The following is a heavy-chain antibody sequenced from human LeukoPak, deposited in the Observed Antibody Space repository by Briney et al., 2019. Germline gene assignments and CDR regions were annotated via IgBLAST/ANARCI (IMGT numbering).Heavy chain of an antibody. CDR3: ARAPRGYSSGWYEDYFDY. J-gene: IGHJ4*02. CDR1: GFTFSSYG. D-gene: IGHD6-19*01. Sequence: GGSLRLSCAASGFTFSSYGMHWVRQAPGKGLEWVAVISYDGSNKYYADSVKGRFTISRDNSKNTLYLQMNSLRAEDTAVYYCARAPRGYSSGWYEDYFDYWGQGTLVTVSS. V-gene: IGHV3-30*03. CDR2: ISYDGSNK.